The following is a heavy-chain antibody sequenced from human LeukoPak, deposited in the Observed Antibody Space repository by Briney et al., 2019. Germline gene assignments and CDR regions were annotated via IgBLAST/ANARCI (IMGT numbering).Heavy chain of an antibody. Sequence: ASVKVSCKASGYTFTSYGISWVRQAPGQGLEWMGWISAYNGNTNYAQKLQGRVTMTTDTSTSTAYMELRSLRSDDTAVYYCARGGYYNILTGFRGRFLGFDYWGQGTLVTVSS. D-gene: IGHD3-9*01. CDR1: GYTFTSYG. V-gene: IGHV1-18*01. CDR3: ARGGYYNILTGFRGRFLGFDY. CDR2: ISAYNGNT. J-gene: IGHJ4*02.